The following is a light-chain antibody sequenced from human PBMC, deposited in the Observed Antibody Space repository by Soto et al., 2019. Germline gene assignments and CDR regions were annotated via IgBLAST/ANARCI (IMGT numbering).Light chain of an antibody. Sequence: QSVLTQPPSASGTPGQRVTISCSGSSSNIGSNTVNWYQQLPGTAPKLLIYTNNQRPSGVPDRFSGSKSGTSASLAISGLQSGDEADYYCVAWDDSLNGYVFGTGTKLTDL. V-gene: IGLV1-44*01. CDR2: TNN. CDR3: VAWDDSLNGYV. J-gene: IGLJ1*01. CDR1: SSNIGSNT.